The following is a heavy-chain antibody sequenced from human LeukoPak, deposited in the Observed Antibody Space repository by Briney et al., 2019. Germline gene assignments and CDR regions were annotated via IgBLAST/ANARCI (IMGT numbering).Heavy chain of an antibody. J-gene: IGHJ6*02. Sequence: SETLSLTYTVSGGSISSYYWSWIRQPPGKGLEWIGYIYYSGSTNYNPSLKSRVTISVDTSKNQFSLKLSSVTAADTAVYYCARGFWSGYYGLYYYYGMDVWGQGTTVTVSS. D-gene: IGHD3-3*01. CDR2: IYYSGST. CDR3: ARGFWSGYYGLYYYYGMDV. CDR1: GGSISSYY. V-gene: IGHV4-59*01.